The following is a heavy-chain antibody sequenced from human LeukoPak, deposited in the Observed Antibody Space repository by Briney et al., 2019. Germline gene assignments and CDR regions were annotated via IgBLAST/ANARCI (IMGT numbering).Heavy chain of an antibody. D-gene: IGHD2-2*01. CDR3: ARLDAIVVVPAARELNWFDP. CDR1: GGSISSGDYY. CDR2: IYYSGST. Sequence: PSETLSLTCTVSGGSISSGDYYWSWIRQPPGKGLEWIGYIYYSGSTYYNPSLKSRVTISVDTSKNQFSLKLSSVTSADTAVYYCARLDAIVVVPAARELNWFDPWGQGTLVTVSS. J-gene: IGHJ5*02. V-gene: IGHV4-30-4*01.